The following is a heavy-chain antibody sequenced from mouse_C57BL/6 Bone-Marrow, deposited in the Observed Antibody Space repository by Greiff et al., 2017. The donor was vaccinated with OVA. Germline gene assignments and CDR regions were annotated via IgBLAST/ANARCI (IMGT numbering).Heavy chain of an antibody. Sequence: VQLQESGAELVRPGASVKLSCKASGYTFTSYGISWVKQRTGQGLEWIGEIYPRSGNTYYNEKFKGKATLTADKSSSTAYMELRSLTSEDSAVCFCAGECYYSRIPYAMDYWGQGTSVTVSS. V-gene: IGHV1-81*01. CDR3: AGECYYSRIPYAMDY. D-gene: IGHD1-1*01. CDR2: IYPRSGNT. J-gene: IGHJ4*01. CDR1: GYTFTSYG.